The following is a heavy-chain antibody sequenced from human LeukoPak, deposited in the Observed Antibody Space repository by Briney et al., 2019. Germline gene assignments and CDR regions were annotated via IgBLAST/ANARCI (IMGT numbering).Heavy chain of an antibody. CDR3: ARDMSFAVSMVPPDY. Sequence: ASVKVSCKASGYTFTSYGISWVRQAPGQGLEWMGWISATNGNTKYTQRLQGRVTMTTDTSTRTAYMELRSLRSDDTAIYYCARDMSFAVSMVPPDYWGQGTLVTVSS. CDR2: ISATNGNT. V-gene: IGHV1-18*01. J-gene: IGHJ4*02. CDR1: GYTFTSYG. D-gene: IGHD2-8*01.